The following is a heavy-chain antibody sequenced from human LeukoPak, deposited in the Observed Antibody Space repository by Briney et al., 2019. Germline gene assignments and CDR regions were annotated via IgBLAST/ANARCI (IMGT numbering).Heavy chain of an antibody. CDR3: TSGGMVSGDF. J-gene: IGHJ4*01. CDR1: GGSISSSSYY. V-gene: IGHV4-39*01. Sequence: SETLSLTCTVSGGSISSSSYYWGWIRQPPGKGLEWIGRIYYSGSTYYNPSLKSRVAISVDTSKNQFSLKLRSVTAADTAVYYCTSGGMVSGDFWGHGTLVTVSS. D-gene: IGHD2-8*01. CDR2: IYYSGST.